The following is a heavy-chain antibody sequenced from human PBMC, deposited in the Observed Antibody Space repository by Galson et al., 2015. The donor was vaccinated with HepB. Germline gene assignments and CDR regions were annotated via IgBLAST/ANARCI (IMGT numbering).Heavy chain of an antibody. D-gene: IGHD6-19*01. Sequence: SLRLSCAASGFASNSHAVSWVRQAPGKGLEWVSSIDYSGVITYYADSVKGRFTISRDNSKNTLYLEMNSLKTGDTAVYYCARDVLGAVAGRGGFDHWGQGTLVTVSS. CDR1: GFASNSHA. J-gene: IGHJ4*02. V-gene: IGHV3-23*01. CDR3: ARDVLGAVAGRGGFDH. CDR2: IDYSGVIT.